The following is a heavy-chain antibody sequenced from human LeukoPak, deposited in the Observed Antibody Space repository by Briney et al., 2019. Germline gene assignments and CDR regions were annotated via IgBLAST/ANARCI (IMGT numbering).Heavy chain of an antibody. CDR1: GFTVSSNY. V-gene: IGHV3-21*01. D-gene: IGHD6-19*01. CDR2: ISSSSSYI. CDR3: ARGSGWYKAPFDY. Sequence: GSLRLSCAASGFTVSSNYMSWVRQAPGKGLEWVSSISSSSSYIYYADSVKGRFTISRDNAKNSLYLQMNSLRAEDTAVYYCARGSGWYKAPFDYWGQGTLVTVSS. J-gene: IGHJ4*02.